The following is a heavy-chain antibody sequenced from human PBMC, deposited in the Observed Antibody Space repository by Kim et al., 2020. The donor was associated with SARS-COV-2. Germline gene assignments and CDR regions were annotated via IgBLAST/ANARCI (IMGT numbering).Heavy chain of an antibody. CDR1: GFTFSSYS. CDR3: ARGLEELLWFGELLSHYYSGMGV. V-gene: IGHV3-21*01. D-gene: IGHD3-10*01. CDR2: ISSSSSYI. J-gene: IGHJ6*02. Sequence: GGSLRLSCAASGFTFSSYSMNWVRQAPGKGLEWVSSISSSSSYIYYADSVKGRFTISRDNAKNSLYLHMNSLRAEDTAVYYCARGLEELLWFGELLSHYYSGMGVWGHGTTVTVSS.